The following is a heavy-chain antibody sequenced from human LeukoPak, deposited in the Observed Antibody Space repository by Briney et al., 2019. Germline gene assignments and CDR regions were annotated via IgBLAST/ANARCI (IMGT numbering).Heavy chain of an antibody. D-gene: IGHD3-9*01. Sequence: GGSLRLSCAASGFTFSSYAMSWVRQAPGKGLEWVSAISGSGGSTYYADSVKGRFTISRDNSKNTLYLQMNSLRAEDTAVYYCAITYDILTGYYPFDYWGRGTLVTVSS. J-gene: IGHJ4*02. V-gene: IGHV3-23*01. CDR2: ISGSGGST. CDR1: GFTFSSYA. CDR3: AITYDILTGYYPFDY.